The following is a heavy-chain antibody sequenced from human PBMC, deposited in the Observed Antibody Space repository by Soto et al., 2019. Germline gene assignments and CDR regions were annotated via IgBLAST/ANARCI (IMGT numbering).Heavy chain of an antibody. V-gene: IGHV4-4*02. D-gene: IGHD3-9*01. Sequence: QVQLQESGPGLVKPSGTLSLTCAVSGGSISSSNWWSWVRQPTGKGLEWIGEIYHSGSTNYNPSLKSRVTISVDKSKTQFSLKLSSLTTADTAVHYCARSYDILTGVGGMDVWGQGTTVTVSS. CDR1: GGSISSSNW. CDR3: ARSYDILTGVGGMDV. J-gene: IGHJ6*02. CDR2: IYHSGST.